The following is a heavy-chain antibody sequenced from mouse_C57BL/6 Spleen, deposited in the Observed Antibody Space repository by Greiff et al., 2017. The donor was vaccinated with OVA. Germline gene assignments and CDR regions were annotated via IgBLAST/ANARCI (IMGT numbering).Heavy chain of an antibody. Sequence: EVQLVESGGGLVKPGGSLKLSCAASGFTFSDYGMHWFRQAPEKGLEWVAYISSGSSTIYYADTVKGRFTISRDNAKNTLFLQMTSLRSEDTAMYYCARGDRFAYWGQGTLVTVSA. V-gene: IGHV5-17*01. CDR1: GFTFSDYG. CDR3: ARGDRFAY. CDR2: ISSGSSTI. J-gene: IGHJ3*01. D-gene: IGHD3-3*01.